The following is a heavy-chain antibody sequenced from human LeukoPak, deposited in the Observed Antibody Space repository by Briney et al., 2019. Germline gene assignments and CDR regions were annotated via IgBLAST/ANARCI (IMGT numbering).Heavy chain of an antibody. CDR2: INADTGNT. V-gene: IGHV1-18*01. CDR3: AREVYGRFDY. Sequence: GASVKVSCKASGYTFTNNGISWVRQAPGQGLEWLGWINADTGNTNYAQKFQGRVTMTTDTSTSTAYMELRSLRSDDTAVFYCAREVYGRFDYWGQGTPVTVSS. D-gene: IGHD3-10*01. CDR1: GYTFTNNG. J-gene: IGHJ4*02.